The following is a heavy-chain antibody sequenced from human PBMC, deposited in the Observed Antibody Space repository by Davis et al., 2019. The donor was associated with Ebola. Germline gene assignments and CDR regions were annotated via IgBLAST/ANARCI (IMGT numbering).Heavy chain of an antibody. CDR1: GYTFTGYY. V-gene: IGHV1-2*04. Sequence: AASVKVSCKASGYTFTGYYIHWVRQAPGQGLEWMGWINPNSGDTKYSQKFQGWVTMTRETPISTAYMELNRLTSDDTAVYYCARDRVCSGATCYAYFDFWGQGTLVTVSS. J-gene: IGHJ4*02. CDR2: INPNSGDT. D-gene: IGHD2-15*01. CDR3: ARDRVCSGATCYAYFDF.